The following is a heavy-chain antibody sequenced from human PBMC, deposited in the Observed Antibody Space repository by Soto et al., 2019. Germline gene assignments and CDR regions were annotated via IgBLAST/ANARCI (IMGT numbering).Heavy chain of an antibody. D-gene: IGHD3-16*01. J-gene: IGHJ4*02. Sequence: LSVTCTVSGGSISSSDHYWGWIRQPPGKGLEWIGSIYNSGITYYNPSLKSRVTISVDTSKNQFSLKLNSVTAADTAVYFCARPSFGGVTPFVYWGQGTLVTVSS. CDR2: IYNSGIT. CDR1: GGSISSSDHY. CDR3: ARPSFGGVTPFVY. V-gene: IGHV4-39*01.